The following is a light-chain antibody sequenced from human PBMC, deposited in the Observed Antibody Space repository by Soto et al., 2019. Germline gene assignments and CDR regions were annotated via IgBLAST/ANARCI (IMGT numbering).Light chain of an antibody. V-gene: IGLV1-51*01. J-gene: IGLJ2*01. CDR3: ATWDGSLPGEV. Sequence: QSVLTQSPSVSAAPGQKVTISCSGSSSNIGNNYVSWYQQLPGTAPKLLIYDNNKRPSGIPDRFSGSKSGTSSTLDIIGLQTGDEADYYCATWDGSLPGEVFGGGTKVTVL. CDR1: SSNIGNNY. CDR2: DNN.